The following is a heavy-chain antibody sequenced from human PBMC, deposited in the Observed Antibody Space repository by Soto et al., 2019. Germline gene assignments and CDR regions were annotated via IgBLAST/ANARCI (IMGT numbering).Heavy chain of an antibody. D-gene: IGHD2-2*01. Sequence: SETLSLTCTVSGGSIISYYCIFIRQPPGKGLEWIGYIYYIGSTNYNPSLKNRVTISVDTSKNQFSLKLSSVTAADTAVYYCARGLRRQLLNWFDPWGQGTLVTSP. CDR2: IYYIGST. CDR1: GGSIISYY. J-gene: IGHJ5*02. V-gene: IGHV4-59*01. CDR3: ARGLRRQLLNWFDP.